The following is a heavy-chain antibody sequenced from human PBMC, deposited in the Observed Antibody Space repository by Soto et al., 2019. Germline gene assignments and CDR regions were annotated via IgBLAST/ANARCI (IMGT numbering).Heavy chain of an antibody. CDR3: EREGGGATMVRGVTDY. CDR2: LSYSRST. CDR1: GVSFSSGGYY. D-gene: IGHD3-10*01. Sequence: QVQLQESGPGLGKPSQTLSLTCTVSGVSFSSGGYYWSWIRQHPGEGLEWIGYLSYSRSTNYNPAIKSRVTVSVETSKNLVSRKLSSVTAADTAGYYCEREGGGATMVRGVTDYWGQGTLVTVSS. J-gene: IGHJ4*02. V-gene: IGHV4-31*03.